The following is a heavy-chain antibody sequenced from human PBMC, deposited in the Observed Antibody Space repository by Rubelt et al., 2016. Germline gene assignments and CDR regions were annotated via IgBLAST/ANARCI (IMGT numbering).Heavy chain of an antibody. CDR1: GGSFSGYY. CDR3: ARRRTGYCSGGSCYSPFDY. D-gene: IGHD2-15*01. V-gene: IGHV4-34*01. CDR2: INHSGST. Sequence: QVQLQQWGAGLLKPSETLSLTCAVYGGSFSGYYWSWIRQPPGKGLEWIGEINHSGSTNYNPSLKSLVALSVDTSKNQFSLELISVTAADTAVYYCARRRTGYCSGGSCYSPFDYWGQGTLVTVSS. J-gene: IGHJ4*02.